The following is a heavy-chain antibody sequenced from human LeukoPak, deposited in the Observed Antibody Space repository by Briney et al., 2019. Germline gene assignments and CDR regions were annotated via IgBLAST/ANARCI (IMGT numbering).Heavy chain of an antibody. D-gene: IGHD3-10*01. J-gene: IGHJ2*01. Sequence: SETPSLTCTVSRGSISSYYWSWIRQPPGKGLEWIGYIYYSGSTNYNPSLKSRVTISVDTSKNQFSLKLSSVTAADTAVYYCARVPKPGKQYWYFDLWGRGTLVTVSS. CDR3: ARVPKPGKQYWYFDL. CDR2: IYYSGST. V-gene: IGHV4-59*01. CDR1: RGSISSYY.